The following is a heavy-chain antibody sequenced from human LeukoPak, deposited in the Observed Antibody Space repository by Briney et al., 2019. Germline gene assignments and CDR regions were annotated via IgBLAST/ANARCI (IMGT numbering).Heavy chain of an antibody. CDR3: VKDLTGTWSFDY. V-gene: IGHV3-64D*06. D-gene: IGHD3-9*01. CDR1: GFTFSNHF. J-gene: IGHJ4*02. Sequence: GGSLRLSCSTSGFTFSNHFMHWVRQAPGKGLEYVSSIGPNGASTLYADSVKGRFTISRDNSKNALYLQLTSLRLEDTALYYCVKDLTGTWSFDYWGQGTLVTVSS. CDR2: IGPNGAST.